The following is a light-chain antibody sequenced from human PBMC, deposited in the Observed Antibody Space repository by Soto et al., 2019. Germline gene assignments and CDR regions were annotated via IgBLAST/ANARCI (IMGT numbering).Light chain of an antibody. V-gene: IGLV2-14*01. CDR2: DVS. Sequence: QSALTQPASASGSLGQSITISCTGTSSDVGAYNHVSWYQQHPGKAPKLMIYDVSNRPSGVSNRFSGSKSGNTASLTISGLQAEDEADYYCSSYTTTSTLYVFGTGTKLTVL. CDR3: SSYTTTSTLYV. J-gene: IGLJ1*01. CDR1: SSDVGAYNH.